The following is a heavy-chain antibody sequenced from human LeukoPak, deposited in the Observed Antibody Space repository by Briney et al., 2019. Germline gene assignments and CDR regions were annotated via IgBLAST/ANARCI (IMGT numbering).Heavy chain of an antibody. Sequence: ETLSLTCAVSGGSISSSNWWSWVRQPPGKGLEWVSAISNNGGYTYYADSVQGRFTISRDNSKSTLCLQMNSLRAEDTAVYYCAKQLGYCSDGSCYFPYWGQGTLVTVSS. D-gene: IGHD2-15*01. CDR2: ISNNGGYT. CDR1: GGSISSSN. J-gene: IGHJ4*02. V-gene: IGHV3-23*01. CDR3: AKQLGYCSDGSCYFPY.